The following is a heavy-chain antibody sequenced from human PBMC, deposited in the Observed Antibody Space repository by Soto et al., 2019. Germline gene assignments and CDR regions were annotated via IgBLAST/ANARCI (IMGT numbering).Heavy chain of an antibody. CDR3: ARARVALAY. Sequence: EVQLVESGGGLVQPGGSRKLSCEASGFTFSNYNMNWFRQAPGRGLEWLAYISTTRTTIYYADSGKGRFTIARDNVKSSLYLYMNRLRDEDTAGYYCARARVALAYCGQGTLVTVSS. V-gene: IGHV3-48*02. CDR1: GFTFSNYN. J-gene: IGHJ4*02. D-gene: IGHD2-21*01. CDR2: ISTTRTTI.